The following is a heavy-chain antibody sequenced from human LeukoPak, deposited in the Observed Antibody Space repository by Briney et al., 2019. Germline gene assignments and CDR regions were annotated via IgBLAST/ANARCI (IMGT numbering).Heavy chain of an antibody. CDR2: INPSGGST. CDR1: GYTFTSYY. CDR3: ARGDHDAGGRELPIDY. D-gene: IGHD4-23*01. J-gene: IGHJ4*02. Sequence: ASVKVSCMASGYTFTSYYMHWVRPAPGQGLEWMGVINPSGGSTTYAQNFQGRVTMARDTSTSTVYMELSSLRSEDTAVYYCARGDHDAGGRELPIDYWGQGTLATVSS. V-gene: IGHV1-46*01.